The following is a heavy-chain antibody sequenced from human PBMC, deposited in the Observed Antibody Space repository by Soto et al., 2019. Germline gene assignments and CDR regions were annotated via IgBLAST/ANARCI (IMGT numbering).Heavy chain of an antibody. CDR3: ARSRNAFDI. CDR1: DFTFSGYW. Sequence: GGSLRLSXAASDFTFSGYWMHWVRQAPGKGLVWVSRINGDGSDTTYADSVKGRFTVSRDNAKKTLYLQMDGLITDDTAIYYCARSRNAFDIWGQGTMVTVSS. J-gene: IGHJ3*02. V-gene: IGHV3-74*01. CDR2: INGDGSDT. D-gene: IGHD6-6*01.